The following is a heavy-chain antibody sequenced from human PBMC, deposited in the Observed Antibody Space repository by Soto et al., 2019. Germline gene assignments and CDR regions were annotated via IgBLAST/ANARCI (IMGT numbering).Heavy chain of an antibody. CDR1: GYAFTTNG. V-gene: IGHV1-18*01. D-gene: IGHD1-1*01. CDR3: ARGRYGDY. Sequence: QVHLVQSGAEVKKPGASVKVSCQGSGYAFTTNGITWVRQAPGQGLEWMGWISAHNGNTNYAQKLQGRVTVTRDTSTSTAYMELRSLRYDDTAVYYCARGRYGDYWGQGALVTVSS. J-gene: IGHJ4*02. CDR2: ISAHNGNT.